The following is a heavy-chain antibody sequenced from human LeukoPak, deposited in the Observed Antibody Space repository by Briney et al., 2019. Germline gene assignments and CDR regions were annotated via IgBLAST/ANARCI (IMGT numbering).Heavy chain of an antibody. CDR2: ISSSSSYI. J-gene: IGHJ5*02. Sequence: GGSLRLSCAASGFTFSSYSMNWVRQAPGKGLEWVSSISSSSSYIYYADSVKGRFTISRDNAKNSLYLQMNSLRAEDTAVYYCARERSLWFGELRLLEYNWFDPWSQGTLVTVSS. CDR3: ARERSLWFGELRLLEYNWFDP. CDR1: GFTFSSYS. D-gene: IGHD3-10*01. V-gene: IGHV3-21*01.